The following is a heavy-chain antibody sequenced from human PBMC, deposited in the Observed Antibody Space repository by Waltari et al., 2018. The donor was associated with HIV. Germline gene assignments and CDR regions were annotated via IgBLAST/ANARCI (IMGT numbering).Heavy chain of an antibody. J-gene: IGHJ4*02. V-gene: IGHV4-34*01. CDR1: GGHLRDYY. CDR3: VRGLGSRPVYRSDDI. D-gene: IGHD6-6*01. CDR2: NKHNGET. Sequence: QVQLRQWFAGLLKPTETLSLTCAVYGGHLRDYYWAWIHQSQDKRLKWIGENKHNGETNYNPSFKTRVAISLDMYKNQISLNLRAATAADTAGYYCVRGLGSRPVYRSDDIWGQGTLVTVSS.